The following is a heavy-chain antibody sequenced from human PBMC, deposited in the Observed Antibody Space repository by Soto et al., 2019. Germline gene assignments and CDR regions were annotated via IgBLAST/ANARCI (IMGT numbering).Heavy chain of an antibody. V-gene: IGHV1-24*01. D-gene: IGHD5-12*01. J-gene: IGHJ4*02. Sequence: GASVKVSCKVSGYTLTELSMHWVRQAPGKGLEWMGGFDPEDGETIYAQKFQGRVTMTEDTSTDTAYMELSSLRSEDTAVYYCATAPRYTVAIGYDYWGQGTLVTVYS. CDR2: FDPEDGET. CDR1: GYTLTELS. CDR3: ATAPRYTVAIGYDY.